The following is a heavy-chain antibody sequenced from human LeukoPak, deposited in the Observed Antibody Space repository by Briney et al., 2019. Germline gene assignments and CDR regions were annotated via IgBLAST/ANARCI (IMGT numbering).Heavy chain of an antibody. D-gene: IGHD3-16*02. CDR3: AKDHYDYIGGTYRDFGY. V-gene: IGHV3-30*18. CDR2: ISYDGSNP. CDR1: GFTFSSFG. Sequence: PGGSLRLSCAASGFTFSSFGMHWVRQAPGKGLEWVAVISYDGSNPYYADSVKGRFTISRDNSKNTLYLQMNSLRAEDTAVYYCAKDHYDYIGGTYRDFGYWGQGTLVTVSS. J-gene: IGHJ4*02.